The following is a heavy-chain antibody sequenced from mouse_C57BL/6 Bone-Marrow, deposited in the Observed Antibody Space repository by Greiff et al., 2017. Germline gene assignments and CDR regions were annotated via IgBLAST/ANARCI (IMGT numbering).Heavy chain of an antibody. CDR2: IYPGSGNT. CDR1: GYTFTDYY. J-gene: IGHJ4*01. V-gene: IGHV1-76*01. CDR3: ARRGVMDY. Sequence: QVQLKQSGAELVRPGASVKLSCKASGYTFTDYYINWVKQRPGQGLEWIARIYPGSGNTYYNEKFKGKATLTAEQSSSTAYMQLSSLTSEDSAVYFCARRGVMDYWGQGTSVTVSS.